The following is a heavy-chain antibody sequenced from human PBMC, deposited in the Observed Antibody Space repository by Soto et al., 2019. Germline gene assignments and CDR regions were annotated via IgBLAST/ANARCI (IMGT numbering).Heavy chain of an antibody. CDR3: ARDRVRSSSARYYCYGMDV. J-gene: IGHJ6*02. D-gene: IGHD6-6*01. CDR1: GFTFSSYE. V-gene: IGHV3-48*03. CDR2: ISSSGSTI. Sequence: EVQLVESGGGLVQPGGSLRLSCAASGFTFSSYEMNWVRQAPGKGLEWVSYISSSGSTIYYADSVKGRFTISRDNAKNSLYLQMNSLRAEDTAVYYCARDRVRSSSARYYCYGMDVWGQGTTVTVSS.